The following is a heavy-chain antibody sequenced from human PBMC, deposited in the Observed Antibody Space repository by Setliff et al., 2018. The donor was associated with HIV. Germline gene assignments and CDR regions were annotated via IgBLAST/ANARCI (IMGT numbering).Heavy chain of an antibody. J-gene: IGHJ4*02. V-gene: IGHV3-11*04. CDR3: ARGENYYDSSGYYLNDY. D-gene: IGHD3-22*01. CDR1: GFIFSDYF. CDR2: ISSSGSTI. Sequence: PGGSLRLSCAASGFIFSDYFMSWIRQAPGKGLEWISYISSSGSTIYYADSVKGRFTISRDNAKNSLYLQMNSLRAEDTAVYYCARGENYYDSSGYYLNDYWGQGTLVTVSS.